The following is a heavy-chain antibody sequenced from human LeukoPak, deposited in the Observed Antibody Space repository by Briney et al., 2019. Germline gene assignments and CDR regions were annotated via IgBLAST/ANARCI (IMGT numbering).Heavy chain of an antibody. Sequence: SETLSLTCTVSVGSISSGSYYWSWIRQPAGKGLEWIGRIYTSGSTNYNPSLKSRVTISVDTSKNQFSLKLSSVTAADTAVYYCARDRYSSGWYMGAFDIWGQGTMVTVSS. D-gene: IGHD6-19*01. J-gene: IGHJ3*02. CDR3: ARDRYSSGWYMGAFDI. CDR2: IYTSGST. V-gene: IGHV4-61*02. CDR1: VGSISSGSYY.